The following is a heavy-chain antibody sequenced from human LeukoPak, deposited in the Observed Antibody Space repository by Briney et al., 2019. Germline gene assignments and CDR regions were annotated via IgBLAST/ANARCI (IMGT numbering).Heavy chain of an antibody. J-gene: IGHJ4*02. CDR2: IYHSGST. Sequence: SETLSLTCTVSGGSISSSSYYWSWIRQPPGKGLGWIGYIYHSGSTYYNPSLKSRVTISVDRSKNQFSLKLSSVTAADTAVYYCASYDYGSGSSNDYWGQGTLVTVSS. D-gene: IGHD3-10*01. V-gene: IGHV4-30-2*01. CDR3: ASYDYGSGSSNDY. CDR1: GGSISSSSYY.